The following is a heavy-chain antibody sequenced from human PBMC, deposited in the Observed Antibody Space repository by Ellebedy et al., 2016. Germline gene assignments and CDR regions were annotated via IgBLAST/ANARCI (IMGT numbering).Heavy chain of an antibody. CDR1: GYTFTSYY. D-gene: IGHD3-10*01. Sequence: ASVKVSCKASGYTFTSYYIHWVRQAPGQGLQWMGMINPNGVSTIYAQNFLGRLTLTKDTSTSTVYMELSGLRSTDTAVYYCARVLRGGFDYWGQGTLVTVPS. V-gene: IGHV1-46*01. CDR3: ARVLRGGFDY. J-gene: IGHJ4*02. CDR2: INPNGVST.